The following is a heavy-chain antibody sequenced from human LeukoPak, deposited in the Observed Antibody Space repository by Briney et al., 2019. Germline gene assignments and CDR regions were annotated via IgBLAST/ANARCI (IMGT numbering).Heavy chain of an antibody. CDR1: GGSISSYY. V-gene: IGHV4-59*01. J-gene: IGHJ6*02. CDR2: IYYSGST. Sequence: PSETLSLTCTVSGGSISSYYWSWIRQPPGKGLEWIGYIYYSGSTNYNPSLKSRVTISVDTSKNQFSLKLSSVTAADTAVYYCARDSRQWLAPGYYGMDVWGQGTTVTVSS. CDR3: ARDSRQWLAPGYYGMDV. D-gene: IGHD6-19*01.